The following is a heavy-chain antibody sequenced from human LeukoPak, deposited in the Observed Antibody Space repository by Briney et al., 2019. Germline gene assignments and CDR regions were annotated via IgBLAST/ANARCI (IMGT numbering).Heavy chain of an antibody. Sequence: SETLSLTCTVSGGSISSSSYYWGWIRQPPGKGLEWIGSIYYSGSTYYNPSLKSRVTISVDTSKNQFSLKLSSVTAVDTAVYYCARDGRLLSYYYYMDVWGKGTTVTVSS. CDR3: ARDGRLLSYYYYMDV. CDR1: GGSISSSSYY. V-gene: IGHV4-39*07. J-gene: IGHJ6*03. D-gene: IGHD1-26*01. CDR2: IYYSGST.